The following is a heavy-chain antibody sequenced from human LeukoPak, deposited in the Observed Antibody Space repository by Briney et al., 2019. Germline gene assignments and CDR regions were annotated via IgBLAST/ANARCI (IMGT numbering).Heavy chain of an antibody. V-gene: IGHV3-30*18. Sequence: AGGSLRLSCAASGFTFSSYGMHWVRQAPGKGLEWVAVISYDGSNKYYADSVKGRFTISRDNSKNTLYLQMNSLRAEDTAVYYCAKGLWLVVVAASGGMDVWGQGTTVTVSS. J-gene: IGHJ6*02. CDR3: AKGLWLVVVAASGGMDV. D-gene: IGHD2-15*01. CDR2: ISYDGSNK. CDR1: GFTFSSYG.